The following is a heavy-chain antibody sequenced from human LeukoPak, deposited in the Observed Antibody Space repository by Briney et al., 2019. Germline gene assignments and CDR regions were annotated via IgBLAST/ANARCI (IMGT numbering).Heavy chain of an antibody. V-gene: IGHV3-7*04. CDR2: IKQDGSEK. CDR3: ARDRLHDAFDI. D-gene: IGHD6-25*01. J-gene: IGHJ3*02. Sequence: PGGSLRLSCAASGFTFSSYWMSWVRQPPGKGLEWVANIKQDGSEKYYVDSVKGRFTISRDNAKNSLYLQMNSLTAEDTAVYYCARDRLHDAFDIWGQGTMVTVSS. CDR1: GFTFSSYW.